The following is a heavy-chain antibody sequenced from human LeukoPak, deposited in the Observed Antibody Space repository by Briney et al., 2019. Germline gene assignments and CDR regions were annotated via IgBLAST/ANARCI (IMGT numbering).Heavy chain of an antibody. CDR2: IYSGGST. V-gene: IGHV3-53*01. D-gene: IGHD3-16*01. J-gene: IGHJ4*02. CDR3: ARDWAWGGFDS. CDR1: GFTVSSSY. Sequence: GGSLRLSCAASGFTVSSSYMSWVRQAPGKGLEWVSVIYSGGSTYYADSVKGRFTISRDNSKNTLYLQMNSLRDDDTAVYYCARDWAWGGFDSWGQGVLVTVSS.